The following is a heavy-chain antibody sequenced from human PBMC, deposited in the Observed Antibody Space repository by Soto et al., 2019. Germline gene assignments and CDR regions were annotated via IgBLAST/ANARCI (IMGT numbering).Heavy chain of an antibody. Sequence: QVQLVQSGAEVKKPGSSVKVSCKASGGTFSSYTISWVRQAPGQGLEWMGRIIHILGIANYAQKFQGRVTITADKSTSTGYMELSSLRSEDTAVYYCARYRDCGGDCYPWGQVTLVTVSS. CDR1: GGTFSSYT. V-gene: IGHV1-69*02. J-gene: IGHJ5*02. CDR2: IIHILGIA. D-gene: IGHD2-21*01. CDR3: ARYRDCGGDCYP.